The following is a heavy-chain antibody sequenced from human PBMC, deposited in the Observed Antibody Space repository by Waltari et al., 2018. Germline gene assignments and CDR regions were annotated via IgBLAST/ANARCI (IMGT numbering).Heavy chain of an antibody. D-gene: IGHD5-12*01. CDR3: ARRVATTRYYYYGMDV. Sequence: QVQLVQSGAEVKKPGASVTVSCKASGDTVPGSAMHWVRQAHGRRLEWMGWINAGNGNTKYSQKFQGRVTITRDTSASTAYMELSSLRSEDTAVYYCARRVATTRYYYYGMDVWGQGTTVTVSS. CDR1: GDTVPGSA. V-gene: IGHV1-3*01. J-gene: IGHJ6*02. CDR2: INAGNGNT.